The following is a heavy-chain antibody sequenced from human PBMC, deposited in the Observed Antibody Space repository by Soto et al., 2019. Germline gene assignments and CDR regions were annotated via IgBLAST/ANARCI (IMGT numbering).Heavy chain of an antibody. Sequence: QVRLVQSGAEVKKPGSSVKVSCKASAGTFSSYAISWVRQAPGQGLEWMGGIIPIFGTANYAQKFQGRVTITADESTSTAYMELSSLRSEDTAVYYCARSGFPGIAAYWGQGTLVTVSS. V-gene: IGHV1-69*12. CDR1: AGTFSSYA. D-gene: IGHD6-13*01. J-gene: IGHJ4*02. CDR3: ARSGFPGIAAY. CDR2: IIPIFGTA.